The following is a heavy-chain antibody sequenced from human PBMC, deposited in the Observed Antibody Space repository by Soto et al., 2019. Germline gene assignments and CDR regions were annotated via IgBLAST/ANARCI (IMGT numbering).Heavy chain of an antibody. CDR1: GGSVTNSSYY. V-gene: IGHV4-39*07. D-gene: IGHD2-2*02. Sequence: PSETLSLTCTVSGGSVTNSSYYWGRIRQSPGKGLEWIGSVYYRGRSYSKSSVKSRVTISVDKSKNQFSLKLSSVTAADTAVYYCARDGGYCSSTSCYTREEYYYYGMDVWGQGTTVTVSS. CDR2: VYYRGRS. J-gene: IGHJ6*02. CDR3: ARDGGYCSSTSCYTREEYYYYGMDV.